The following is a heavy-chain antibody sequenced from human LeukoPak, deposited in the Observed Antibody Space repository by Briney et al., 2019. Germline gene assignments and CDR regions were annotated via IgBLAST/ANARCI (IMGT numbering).Heavy chain of an antibody. CDR3: ARASGAYYYDSSGYYPRYYYYMDV. D-gene: IGHD3-22*01. Sequence: PSETLSLTCAVYGGSFSGYYWSWIRQPPGKGLEWIVEINHSGSTNYNPSLKSRVTTSVDTSKNQFSLKLSSVTAADTAVYYCARASGAYYYDSSGYYPRYYYYMDVWGKGTTVTVSS. CDR1: GGSFSGYY. V-gene: IGHV4-34*01. J-gene: IGHJ6*03. CDR2: INHSGST.